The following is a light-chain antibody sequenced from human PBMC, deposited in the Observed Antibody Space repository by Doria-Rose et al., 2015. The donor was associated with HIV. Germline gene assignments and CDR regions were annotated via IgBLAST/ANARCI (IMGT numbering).Light chain of an antibody. V-gene: IGKV3-20*01. Sequence: EIVMTQSPGTLSLSPGERATLSCRASQSFSSTYLAWYQQKPVQAPSLLIYDGSTRATGIPDRFSASGSGTDFTLTINRLEPEDFALYYCHQYGTSWTSGQGTKVEI. CDR2: DGS. J-gene: IGKJ1*01. CDR3: HQYGTSWT. CDR1: QSFSSTY.